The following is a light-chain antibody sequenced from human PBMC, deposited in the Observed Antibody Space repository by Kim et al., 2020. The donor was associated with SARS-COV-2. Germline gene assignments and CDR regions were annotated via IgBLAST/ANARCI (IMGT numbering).Light chain of an antibody. Sequence: FAPGERATLSCRASQSVSSSSLAWYQQKPGQAPRLLIYGASGRATGIPDRFSGSGSGTDFTLTISRLEPEDFAVYYCQQYGSSRTFGQGTKVDIK. V-gene: IGKV3-20*01. CDR2: GAS. CDR3: QQYGSSRT. J-gene: IGKJ1*01. CDR1: QSVSSSS.